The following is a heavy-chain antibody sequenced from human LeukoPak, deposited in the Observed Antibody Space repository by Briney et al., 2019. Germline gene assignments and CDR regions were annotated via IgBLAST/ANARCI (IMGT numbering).Heavy chain of an antibody. CDR3: ARGRAAAGTYFDY. V-gene: IGHV3-23*01. CDR1: GFTFRSYA. J-gene: IGHJ4*02. Sequence: GGSLRLSCAASGFTFRSYAMSWVRQAPGKGLEWVSGISDSGESTYYADSVKGRFTISRDNSKNTLYLQLNSLGAEDSALYYCARGRAAAGTYFDYWGPGTLVTVSS. D-gene: IGHD6-13*01. CDR2: ISDSGEST.